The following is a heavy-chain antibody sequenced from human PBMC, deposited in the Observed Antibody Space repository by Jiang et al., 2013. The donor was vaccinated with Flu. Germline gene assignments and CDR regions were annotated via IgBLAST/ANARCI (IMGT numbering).Heavy chain of an antibody. D-gene: IGHD3-10*01. Sequence: SLTCAVYGGSFSGYYWSWIRQPPGKGLEWIGEINHSGSTNYNPSLKSRVTISVDTSKNQFSLKLSSVTAADTAVYYCARDTMVRGVIIDYWGQGTLVTVSS. V-gene: IGHV4-34*01. CDR1: GGSFSGYY. CDR3: ARDTMVRGVIIDY. J-gene: IGHJ4*02. CDR2: INHSGST.